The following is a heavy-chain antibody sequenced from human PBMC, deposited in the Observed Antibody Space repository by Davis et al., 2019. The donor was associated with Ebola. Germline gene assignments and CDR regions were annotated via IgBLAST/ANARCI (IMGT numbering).Heavy chain of an antibody. CDR3: VSFDS. D-gene: IGHD2-8*01. Sequence: MPSETLSLTCHVSGGSITSGTYYWSWMRQHPGKGLEWLGYIHYSGSTYYSPSLKSRLYLSLDTSKNELSLELSSVSPADTAIYLKVSFDSWGQGTLVTVSS. V-gene: IGHV4-31*02. CDR2: IHYSGST. J-gene: IGHJ5*01. CDR1: GGSITSGTYY.